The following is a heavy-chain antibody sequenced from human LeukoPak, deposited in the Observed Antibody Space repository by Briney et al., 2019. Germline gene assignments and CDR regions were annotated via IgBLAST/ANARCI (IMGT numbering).Heavy chain of an antibody. D-gene: IGHD6-13*01. V-gene: IGHV3-9*01. Sequence: QPGRSLRLSCAASGFTFDDYAMHWVRQAPGKGLEWVSGISWNSGSIGYAGSVKGRFTISRDNAKNSLYLQMNSLRAEDTALYYCAKDSSSSWFRFIDYWGQGTLVTVSS. CDR3: AKDSSSSWFRFIDY. CDR2: ISWNSGSI. CDR1: GFTFDDYA. J-gene: IGHJ4*02.